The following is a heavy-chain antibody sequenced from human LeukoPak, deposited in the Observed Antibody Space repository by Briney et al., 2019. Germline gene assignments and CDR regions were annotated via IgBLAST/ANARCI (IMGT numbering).Heavy chain of an antibody. CDR1: GFTFSSYS. J-gene: IGHJ4*02. CDR2: ISSSSSYI. D-gene: IGHD3-9*01. V-gene: IGHV3-21*01. Sequence: GGSLRLSCAASGFTFSSYSMYWVRQAPGKGLEWVSSISSSSSYIYYADSVKGRFTISRDNAKNSLYLQMNSLRAEDTAVYYCARDSTGYYIDRYFDYWGQGTLVTVSS. CDR3: ARDSTGYYIDRYFDY.